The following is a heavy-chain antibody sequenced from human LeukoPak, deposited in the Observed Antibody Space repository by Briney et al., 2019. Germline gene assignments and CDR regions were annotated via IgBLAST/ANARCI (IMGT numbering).Heavy chain of an antibody. D-gene: IGHD4-17*01. J-gene: IGHJ4*02. V-gene: IGHV1-2*06. CDR2: INTNFGGT. CDR3: ARDELGHGDSRFDY. CDR1: GYIFTDYY. Sequence: GASVKVSCKASGYIFTDYYMHWVRQAPGQGLEWMGRINTNFGGTNYAQNFQGRVTMTRDTSISTAYMELSRLRSDDTAVYYCARDELGHGDSRFDYWGQGTLVTVSS.